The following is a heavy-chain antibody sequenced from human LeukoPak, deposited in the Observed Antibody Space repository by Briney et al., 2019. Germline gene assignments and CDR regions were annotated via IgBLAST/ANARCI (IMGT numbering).Heavy chain of an antibody. Sequence: PGGSLRLSCAASGFTFRAYNMKRVRQAPGKGLWLVSCISSSSNYIYYADSVRGRFTISRDNTKNSLFLQMSSLRAEDTAVYYCARDEGVSFDYWGQGILVTVSS. V-gene: IGHV3-21*01. J-gene: IGHJ4*02. CDR3: ARDEGVSFDY. CDR2: ISSSSNYI. CDR1: GFTFRAYN.